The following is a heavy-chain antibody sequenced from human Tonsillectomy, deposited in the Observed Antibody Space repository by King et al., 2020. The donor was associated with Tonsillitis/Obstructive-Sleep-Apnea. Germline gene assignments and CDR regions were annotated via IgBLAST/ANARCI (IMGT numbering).Heavy chain of an antibody. D-gene: IGHD4-17*01. CDR2: ISGSGGSGRT. V-gene: IGHV3-23*04. Sequence: EVQLVESGGGLVQPGGSLRLSCAASGFTFTTYAMSWVRQAPGKGLEWVSAISGSGGSGRTYYADSVKGRFPISRDNSENTVSLEMHSLRAEDTAIYYCAKYFGSTYGGGGDYFEYWGQGTLVTVSS. CDR3: AKYFGSTYGGGGDYFEY. CDR1: GFTFTTYA. J-gene: IGHJ4*02.